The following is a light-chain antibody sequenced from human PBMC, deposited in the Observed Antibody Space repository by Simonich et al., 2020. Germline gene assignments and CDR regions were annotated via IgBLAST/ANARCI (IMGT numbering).Light chain of an antibody. CDR2: WAS. J-gene: IGKJ2*01. V-gene: IGKV4-1*01. CDR1: QSVLYSSNNKNY. Sequence: DIVMTQSPDSLAVSLGERATINCKSSQSVLYSSNNKNYLTWYQKKPEQPPKLLIYWASTRESGVPYRFSGSGSGTDFTLTISSLQAEDVAVYYCQQYYSTPRTFGQGTKLEIK. CDR3: QQYYSTPRT.